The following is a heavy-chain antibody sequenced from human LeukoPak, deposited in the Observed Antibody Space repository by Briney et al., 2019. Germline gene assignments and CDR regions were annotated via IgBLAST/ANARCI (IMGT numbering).Heavy chain of an antibody. D-gene: IGHD3-16*01. CDR3: ARDHSLILDY. CDR2: ISANNGNT. Sequence: ASVKVSCKASGYTFTSYGIIWVRQAPGQGLEWMGWISANNGNTNYVQKLQGRVTMTTDTPTSTAYMELRSLRSDDTAVYYCARDHSLILDYWGQGTLVTVSS. J-gene: IGHJ4*02. V-gene: IGHV1-18*01. CDR1: GYTFTSYG.